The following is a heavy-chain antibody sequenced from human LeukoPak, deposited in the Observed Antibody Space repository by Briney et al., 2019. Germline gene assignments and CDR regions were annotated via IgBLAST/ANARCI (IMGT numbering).Heavy chain of an antibody. Sequence: SETLSLTCTVSGYSIRNGYNWGWIRLSPGKGLEWLGSIYQSGSTYDNPSLKSRVTLSIDTSKNQFSLKLSAVTAADSALYYCASTKQWLSWDNWGQGTLVTVSS. CDR3: ASTKQWLSWDN. CDR1: GYSIRNGYN. V-gene: IGHV4-38-2*02. J-gene: IGHJ4*02. CDR2: IYQSGST. D-gene: IGHD6-19*01.